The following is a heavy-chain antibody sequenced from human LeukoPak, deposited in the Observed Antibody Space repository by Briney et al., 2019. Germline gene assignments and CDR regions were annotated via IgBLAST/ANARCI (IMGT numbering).Heavy chain of an antibody. CDR2: IIPIFGTA. CDR3: ARLSGSYYVDI. D-gene: IGHD1-26*01. Sequence: GASVKVSCKASGYTFTAYFIHWVRQAPGQGLEWMGGIIPIFGTANYAQKFQGRVTITTDESTSTAYMELSSLRSEDTAVYYCARLSGSYYVDIWGQGTMVTVSS. CDR1: GYTFTAYF. V-gene: IGHV1-69*05. J-gene: IGHJ3*02.